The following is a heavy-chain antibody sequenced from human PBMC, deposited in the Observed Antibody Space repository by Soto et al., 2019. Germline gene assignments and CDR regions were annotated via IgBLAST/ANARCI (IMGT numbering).Heavy chain of an antibody. J-gene: IGHJ5*02. Sequence: ASVKVSCKASGGTFSSYAISWLRQAPGQGLEWMGGIIPIFGTANYAQKFQGRVTITADESTSTAYMELSSLRSEDTAVYYCAIIAVAGTQDWFDPWGQGTLVTVSS. CDR1: GGTFSSYA. CDR3: AIIAVAGTQDWFDP. D-gene: IGHD6-19*01. V-gene: IGHV1-69*13. CDR2: IIPIFGTA.